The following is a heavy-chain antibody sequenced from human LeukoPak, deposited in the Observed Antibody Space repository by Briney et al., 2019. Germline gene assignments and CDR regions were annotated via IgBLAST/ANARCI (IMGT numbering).Heavy chain of an antibody. V-gene: IGHV1-2*04. CDR2: INPNSGGT. J-gene: IGHJ4*02. D-gene: IGHD5-24*01. CDR3: ARGRRDGYIYFDY. Sequence: ASVKVSCKASGYTFTGYYMHWVRQAPGQGLEWMGWINPNSGGTNYAQKFQGWVTMTRDTSISTAYMELSRLRSDDTAVYYCARGRRDGYIYFDYWGQGTLVTVSS. CDR1: GYTFTGYY.